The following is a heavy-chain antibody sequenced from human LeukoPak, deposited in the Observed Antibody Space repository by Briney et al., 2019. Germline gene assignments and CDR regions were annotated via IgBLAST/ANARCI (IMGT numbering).Heavy chain of an antibody. V-gene: IGHV3-43*02. Sequence: TGGSLRLSCAASGFTFDDYAMHWVRQAPGKGLEWVSLISGDGGSAYYADSVKGRFTISRDNSKNSLYLRMNSLRTEDTALYYCAKDIRYNDNWFDPWGQGTLVTVSS. CDR1: GFTFDDYA. CDR2: ISGDGGSA. CDR3: AKDIRYNDNWFDP. D-gene: IGHD1-14*01. J-gene: IGHJ5*02.